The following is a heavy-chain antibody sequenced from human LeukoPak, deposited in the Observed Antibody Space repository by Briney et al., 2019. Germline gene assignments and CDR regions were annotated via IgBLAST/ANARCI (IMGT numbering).Heavy chain of an antibody. CDR1: GFNVSTNY. Sequence: PGGSLRLSCAASGFNVSTNYMNWVRQAPGKGLEWVSVIYSGGGTHYADSVKGRFTISRDISKNTLYLQMDSLRAEDTAVYYCAREPWGAKGAAWGMDVWGQGTTVTVSS. V-gene: IGHV3-53*01. CDR3: AREPWGAKGAAWGMDV. D-gene: IGHD1-26*01. CDR2: IYSGGGT. J-gene: IGHJ6*02.